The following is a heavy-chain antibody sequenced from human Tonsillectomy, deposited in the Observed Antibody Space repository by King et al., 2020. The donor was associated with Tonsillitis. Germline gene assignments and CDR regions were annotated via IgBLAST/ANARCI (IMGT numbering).Heavy chain of an antibody. CDR2: IYPGDSDT. D-gene: IGHD6-19*01. Sequence: QLVQSGAEVKKPGESLKISCKGSGDTFSNYWIGWVRQMPGKGLEWMWIIYPGDSDTRYSPSFQGQVTISADKSISTAYLQWSSLQASDTAMYYCARLDRTQQWLGDYWGQGTLVTVSS. J-gene: IGHJ4*02. V-gene: IGHV5-51*01. CDR3: ARLDRTQQWLGDY. CDR1: GDTFSNYW.